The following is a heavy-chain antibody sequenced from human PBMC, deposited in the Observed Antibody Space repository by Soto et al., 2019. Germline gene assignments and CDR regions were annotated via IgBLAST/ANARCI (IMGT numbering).Heavy chain of an antibody. V-gene: IGHV4-39*01. CDR1: GGSFSSSSYY. CDR3: ARPGSVAGRGGAVDF. J-gene: IGHJ1*01. CDR2: IFYNGRT. Sequence: QLQLQESGPGLVKPSETLSLTCTVSGGSFSSSSYYWGWIRQLPGKELEWIGSIFYNGRTYYKPSLKSRVTISVDTSKKQFSLKLNSVTAADTAVYYCARPGSVAGRGGAVDFWGQGTLVTVSS. D-gene: IGHD6-19*01.